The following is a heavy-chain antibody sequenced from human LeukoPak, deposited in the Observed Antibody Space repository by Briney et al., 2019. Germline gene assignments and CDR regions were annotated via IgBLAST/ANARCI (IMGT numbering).Heavy chain of an antibody. CDR1: GFTFSDYY. V-gene: IGHV3-11*05. CDR2: ITSSGTYA. J-gene: IGHJ5*01. Sequence: PGGSLRLSCAASGFTFSDYYMSWIRQAPGKGLEWVSYITSSGTYANYADSVRGRFTISRDNAKNSLFLQMNSLRAEDTAVYYCARGRYCTVGDRCYTGEFGSWGQGTLVTVSS. CDR3: ARGRYCTVGDRCYTGEFGS. D-gene: IGHD2-8*02.